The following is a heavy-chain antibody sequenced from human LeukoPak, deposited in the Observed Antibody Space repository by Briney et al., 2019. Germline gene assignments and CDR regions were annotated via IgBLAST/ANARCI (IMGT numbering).Heavy chain of an antibody. J-gene: IGHJ4*02. CDR1: GYTFTSYG. CDR2: ISAYNGNT. V-gene: IGHV1-18*04. CDR3: ARGAGYSSSWYPPRVDY. D-gene: IGHD6-13*01. Sequence: ASVKVSCKASGYTFTSYGISWVRQAPGQGLEWMGWISAYNGNTNYAQKLQGRVTMTTDTSTSTAYMELRSLRSDDTAVYYCARGAGYSSSWYPPRVDYWGQGTLVTVSS.